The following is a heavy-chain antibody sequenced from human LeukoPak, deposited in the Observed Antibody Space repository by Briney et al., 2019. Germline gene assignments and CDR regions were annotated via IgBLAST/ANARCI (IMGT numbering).Heavy chain of an antibody. D-gene: IGHD3-22*01. V-gene: IGHV3-20*01. J-gene: IGHJ4*02. CDR2: INWNGGST. CDR3: ARVSGGYYYKLDY. CDR1: GFTFDDYG. Sequence: PGGSLRLSCAASGFTFDDYGMSWVRQAPGKGLEWVSGINWNGGSTGYADSVKGRFTISRDNAKNPLYLQMNSLRAEDTALYHCARVSGGYYYKLDYWGQGTLGTVSS.